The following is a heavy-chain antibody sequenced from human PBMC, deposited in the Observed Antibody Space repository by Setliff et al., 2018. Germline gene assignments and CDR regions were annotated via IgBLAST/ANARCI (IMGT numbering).Heavy chain of an antibody. Sequence: ASVKVSCKASGYTFTNYGIAWVRQAPGQGLEWMGWISVHSGNTFYAPKFQGRVTMTTDTSTDTAYLDLRSLRSDDTAVYYCARSSRSGYYHQRDSFDLWGQGTRVTVSS. CDR2: ISVHSGNT. D-gene: IGHD5-12*01. CDR1: GYTFTNYG. CDR3: ARSSRSGYYHQRDSFDL. J-gene: IGHJ3*01. V-gene: IGHV1-18*01.